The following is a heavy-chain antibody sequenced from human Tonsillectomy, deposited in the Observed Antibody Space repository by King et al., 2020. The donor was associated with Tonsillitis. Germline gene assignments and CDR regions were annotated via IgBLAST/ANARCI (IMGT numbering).Heavy chain of an antibody. D-gene: IGHD2-8*02. V-gene: IGHV3-33*08. Sequence: VQLVECGGGVVQAGRSLRLSCAAAVFNFNESGMHWVRQAPCRGVEWGTVICDDVSIKSYADSLKGRFTVSRDNDKNTLFLQMNGLRAEDTAVYYCARTGGGYFDHWGQGTLATVSS. CDR1: VFNFNESG. CDR3: ARTGGGYFDH. CDR2: ICDDVSIK. J-gene: IGHJ4*02.